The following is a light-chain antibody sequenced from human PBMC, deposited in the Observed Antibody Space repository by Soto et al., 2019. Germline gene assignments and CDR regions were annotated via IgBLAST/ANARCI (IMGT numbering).Light chain of an antibody. CDR3: QQYNNWPWT. Sequence: GGRVIITCRASPTISTWVAWYQHKTGKAPTLLIYDASSLESGVPSRFSGGGSGTEFTLTISSLQPEDFAVYYCQQYNNWPWTFGQGTKVDI. CDR2: DAS. V-gene: IGKV1-5*01. J-gene: IGKJ1*01. CDR1: PTISTW.